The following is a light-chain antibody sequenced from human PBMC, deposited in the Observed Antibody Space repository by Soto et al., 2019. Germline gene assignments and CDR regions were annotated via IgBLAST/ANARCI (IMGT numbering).Light chain of an antibody. J-gene: IGKJ3*01. CDR2: GAS. Sequence: IQLTQSPSSLSASVGDRVTITCRASQGISSFLAWYQQKPGKAPKLLIYGASTLQSGVPSRFSGSGSGTDFTLTIGSLQPAHVATYYCQQLNSFPIPFGPGTKVDIK. CDR3: QQLNSFPIP. V-gene: IGKV1-9*01. CDR1: QGISSF.